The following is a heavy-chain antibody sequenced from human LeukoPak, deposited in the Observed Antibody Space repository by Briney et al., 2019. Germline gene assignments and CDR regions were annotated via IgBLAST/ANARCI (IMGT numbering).Heavy chain of an antibody. CDR1: GGSISSGGYS. V-gene: IGHV4-30-2*01. D-gene: IGHD3-3*01. CDR2: IYHSGST. Sequence: PSETLSLTCAVSGGSISSGGYSWSWLRQPPGKGLEWIGYIYHSGSTYYNPSLKSRVTISVDRSKNQFSLKLSSVTAADTAVYYCARDSGFWSGYFRYWGQGTLVTVSS. CDR3: ARDSGFWSGYFRY. J-gene: IGHJ4*02.